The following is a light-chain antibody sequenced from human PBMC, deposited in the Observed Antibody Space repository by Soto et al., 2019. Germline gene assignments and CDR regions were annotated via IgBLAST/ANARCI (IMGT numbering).Light chain of an antibody. CDR3: QKYNNWRWT. V-gene: IGKV3D-15*01. Sequence: EIVMTQSTATLSASQGERATLSCRSSQSVSSNLAWYQQKPGQAPRLLIYGASSRATGIPDRFSGSGSGTDFTLTISCLQPEDVAVYYCQKYNNWRWTLAKGAWWIS. CDR2: GAS. J-gene: IGKJ1*01. CDR1: QSVSSN.